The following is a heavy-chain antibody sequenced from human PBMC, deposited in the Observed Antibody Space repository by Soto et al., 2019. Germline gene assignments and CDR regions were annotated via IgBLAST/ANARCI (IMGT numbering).Heavy chain of an antibody. J-gene: IGHJ4*02. CDR2: IGGGGGGT. Sequence: EVQLLESGGGLVHPGGSLRLSCAASGFTFSIYAMSWVRQAPGKGLEWVSTIGGGGGGTSYADFVRGRFTISRDNSKNTLYLQMNSLRAEDTAVNYCAKDAPGSGWLSDYLGLGTLVTVSS. CDR1: GFTFSIYA. CDR3: AKDAPGSGWLSDY. D-gene: IGHD3-22*01. V-gene: IGHV3-23*01.